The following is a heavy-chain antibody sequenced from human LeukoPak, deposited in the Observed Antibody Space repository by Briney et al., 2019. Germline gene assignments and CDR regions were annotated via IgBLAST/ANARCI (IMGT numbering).Heavy chain of an antibody. Sequence: RGSLRLSCAASGFTVSSKYMSWVRQAPGKGLEWVSVIYSGGRTYYADSVKGRFTISRDNSKNTLYLQMNSLRAEDTAVYYCARDVGSGYDYFDYWGQGTLVTVSS. J-gene: IGHJ4*02. CDR2: IYSGGRT. CDR1: GFTVSSKY. V-gene: IGHV3-66*02. D-gene: IGHD5-12*01. CDR3: ARDVGSGYDYFDY.